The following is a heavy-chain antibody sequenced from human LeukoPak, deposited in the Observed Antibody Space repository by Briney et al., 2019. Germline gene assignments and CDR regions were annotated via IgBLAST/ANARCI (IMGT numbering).Heavy chain of an antibody. J-gene: IGHJ4*02. V-gene: IGHV4-61*02. CDR2: IYTSGST. CDR3: ARAYYYDSSGYPFDY. D-gene: IGHD3-22*01. Sequence: RIYTSGSTNYNPSLKSLVTISVDTSKNQFSLKLSSVTAADTAVYYCARAYYYDSSGYPFDYWGQGTLVTVSS.